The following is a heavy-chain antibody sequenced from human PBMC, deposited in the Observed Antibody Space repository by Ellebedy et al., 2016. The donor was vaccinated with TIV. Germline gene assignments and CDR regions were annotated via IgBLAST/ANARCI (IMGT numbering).Heavy chain of an antibody. CDR2: ISYSWDT. Sequence: MPSETLSLTCPVSGDSISSSPYHWGWIRQPPGKGLEWIGSISYSWDTYYSPSLKSRVTISVDTSKNHFSLKLSSVTAADTAVYYCGWDCSSSSCRGGYWGRGSLVTVSS. V-gene: IGHV4-39*02. CDR3: GWDCSSSSCRGGY. CDR1: GDSISSSPYH. J-gene: IGHJ4*02. D-gene: IGHD2-2*01.